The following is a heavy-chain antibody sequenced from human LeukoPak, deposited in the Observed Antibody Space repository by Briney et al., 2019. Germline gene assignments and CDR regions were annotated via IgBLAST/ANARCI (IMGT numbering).Heavy chain of an antibody. V-gene: IGHV4-34*01. CDR2: INHSGST. J-gene: IGHJ4*02. CDR1: GGSFSGYY. CDR3: TKVLGVNWNIQDMVRGAYDY. Sequence: PSETLSLTCAVYGGSFSGYYWSWIRQPPGKGLEWIGEINHSGSTNYNPSLKSRVTISVDTSKNQFSLKLSSVTAADTALYYCTKVLGVNWNIQDMVRGAYDYWGQGTLVTVSS. D-gene: IGHD3-10*01.